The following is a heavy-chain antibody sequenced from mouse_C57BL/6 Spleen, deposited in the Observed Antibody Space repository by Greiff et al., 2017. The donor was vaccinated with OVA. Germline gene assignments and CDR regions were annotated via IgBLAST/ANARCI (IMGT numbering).Heavy chain of an antibody. J-gene: IGHJ1*03. D-gene: IGHD1-1*01. CDR2: IRLKSDNYAT. CDR1: GFTFSNYW. CDR3: TGLYYYGSSYDWYFDV. V-gene: IGHV6-3*01. Sequence: EVKLMESGGGLVQPGGSMKLSCVASGFTFSNYWMNWVRQSPEKGLEWVAQIRLKSDNYATHYAESVKGRFTISRDDSKSSVYLQMNNLRAEDTGIYYCTGLYYYGSSYDWYFDVWGTGTTVTVSS.